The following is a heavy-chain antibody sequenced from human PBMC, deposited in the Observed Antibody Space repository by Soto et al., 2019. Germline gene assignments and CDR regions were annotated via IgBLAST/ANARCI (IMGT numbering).Heavy chain of an antibody. CDR1: GGSLSSSIYY. CDR3: ARAMITLGGVILSMDV. V-gene: IGHV4-39*01. Sequence: PSETLSLTCPVSGGSLSSSIYYWGWHSQPPGKGLEWIGSIYYSGSTYYNPSLKSRVTISVDTSKNQFSLKLSSVTAADTAVYYCARAMITLGGVILSMDVWGQGTTVTVSS. J-gene: IGHJ6*02. CDR2: IYYSGST. D-gene: IGHD3-16*01.